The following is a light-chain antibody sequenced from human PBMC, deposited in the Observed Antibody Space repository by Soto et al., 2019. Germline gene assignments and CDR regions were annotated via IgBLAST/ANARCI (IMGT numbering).Light chain of an antibody. V-gene: IGKV3-15*01. Sequence: EIVVTQSPATVSVSPGEGATLSCNASQNVYNNLAWYQQRPGQPPRLLIYDASTRATGISARFSGSGYGTEFTLTISSLQSEDFAVYFCKQCRNWPLTFGGGTKVAIK. J-gene: IGKJ4*01. CDR3: KQCRNWPLT. CDR1: QNVYNN. CDR2: DAS.